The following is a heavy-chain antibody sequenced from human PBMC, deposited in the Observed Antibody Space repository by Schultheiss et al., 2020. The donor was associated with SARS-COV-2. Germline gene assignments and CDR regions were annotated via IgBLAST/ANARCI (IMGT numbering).Heavy chain of an antibody. J-gene: IGHJ3*02. V-gene: IGHV3-11*06. CDR1: GFTFSDYY. CDR3: ARVRDGSYLSDAFDI. CDR2: ISSSSSYT. D-gene: IGHD1-26*01. Sequence: GGSLRLSCAASGFTFSDYYMSWIRQAPGKGLEWVSYISSSSSYTNYADSVKGRFTISRDNAKKSLYLQMNSLRAEDTAVYYCARVRDGSYLSDAFDIWGQGTMVTVSS.